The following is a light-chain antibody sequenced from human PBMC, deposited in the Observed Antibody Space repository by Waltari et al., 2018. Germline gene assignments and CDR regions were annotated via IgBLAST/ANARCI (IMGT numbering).Light chain of an antibody. CDR3: QSYDSSNHKV. V-gene: IGLV6-57*03. Sequence: NFMLTQPHSVSESPGKTVTISCTRSSGSIASNYVQWYQQRPGSAPTTVIYEDNQRTSGVPDLFSCSIDSSSTSASLTISGLKTEDEADYYCQSYDSSNHKVFGGGTKLTVL. J-gene: IGLJ3*02. CDR1: SGSIASNY. CDR2: EDN.